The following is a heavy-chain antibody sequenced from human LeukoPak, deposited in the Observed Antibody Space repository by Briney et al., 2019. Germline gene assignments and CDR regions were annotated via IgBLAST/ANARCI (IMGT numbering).Heavy chain of an antibody. V-gene: IGHV3-7*01. J-gene: IGHJ4*02. CDR1: GFTFSSYW. Sequence: GGSLRLSCAASGFTFSSYWMSWVRQAPGKGLEWVANIKQDGSEKYYVDSVKGRFTISRDNAKNSLYLQMNSLRAEDTAVYYCARVTNYYGSGIQYYFDYWGQGTLVTVSS. CDR3: ARVTNYYGSGIQYYFDY. CDR2: IKQDGSEK. D-gene: IGHD3-10*01.